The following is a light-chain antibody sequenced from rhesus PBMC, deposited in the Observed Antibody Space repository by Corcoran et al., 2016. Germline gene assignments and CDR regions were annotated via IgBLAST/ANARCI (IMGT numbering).Light chain of an antibody. V-gene: IGKV1-22*01. CDR1: QSFRNW. J-gene: IGKJ3*01. Sequence: DIQMTQSPSSLSASVGDTVTITCRASQSFRNWLAWYQQKPGKAPKLLIYKASTLQSGVPSRVNGSGSGTDFTLTISGLQSEDFATYDCQQYSSSPFTFGPGTKLDVK. CDR2: KAS. CDR3: QQYSSSPFT.